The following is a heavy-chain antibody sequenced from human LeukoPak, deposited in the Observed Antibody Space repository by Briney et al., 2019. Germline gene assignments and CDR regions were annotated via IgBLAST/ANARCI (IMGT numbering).Heavy chain of an antibody. Sequence: ASVKVSCKVSGYTLTELSMHWVRQAPGKGLEWMGGFDPEDGETIYAQKFQGRVTMTGDTSTDTAYMELSSLRSEDTAVYYCATDMRVRDGAFDIWGQGTMVTVSS. J-gene: IGHJ3*02. CDR1: GYTLTELS. V-gene: IGHV1-24*01. CDR3: ATDMRVRDGAFDI. D-gene: IGHD3-10*02. CDR2: FDPEDGET.